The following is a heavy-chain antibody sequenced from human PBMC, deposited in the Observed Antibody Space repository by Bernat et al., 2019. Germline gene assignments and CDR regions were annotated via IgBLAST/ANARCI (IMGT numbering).Heavy chain of an antibody. D-gene: IGHD3-10*01. V-gene: IGHV3-21*01. CDR2: ISSSSSYI. J-gene: IGHJ4*02. CDR3: ARDSLHPMVRGAPFDY. CDR1: GFTFSSYS. Sequence: EVQLVESGGGLVKPGGSLRLSCAASGFTFSSYSMNWVRQAPGKGLEWVSSISSSSSYIYYADSVKGRFTISRDNAKNSLYLQMNSLRAEDTAVYYCARDSLHPMVRGAPFDYWGQGSLVTVSS.